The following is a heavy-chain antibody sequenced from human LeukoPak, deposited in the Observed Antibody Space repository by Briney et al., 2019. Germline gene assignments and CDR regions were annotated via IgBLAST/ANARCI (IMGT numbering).Heavy chain of an antibody. V-gene: IGHV3-66*01. CDR1: GVSVSANY. CDR2: IYTDGNT. D-gene: IGHD4-17*01. J-gene: IGHJ4*02. Sequence: PGGSLRLSCEVSGVSVSANYWHWVRQAPGKALEWVSLIYTDGNTHYADSVKGRLIFSRDSTKTTLYLQMNSLRTEDTAVYFCTHGDYPLTYWGQGTLVTVSS. CDR3: THGDYPLTY.